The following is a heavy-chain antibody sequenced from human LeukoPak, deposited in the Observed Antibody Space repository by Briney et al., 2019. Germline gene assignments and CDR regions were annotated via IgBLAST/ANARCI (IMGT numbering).Heavy chain of an antibody. CDR3: AKCRSYCYYEE. J-gene: IGHJ4*02. Sequence: GGSLRLSCAASGFIFSSYIMNWVRQAPGKGLEWVSFIGSSGSPIYYADSVKGRFTISRDNAENSLYLQMNSLTDEDSAVYDCAKCRSYCYYEEWGQGTLVTVSS. CDR1: GFIFSSYI. CDR2: IGSSGSPI. D-gene: IGHD3-16*02. V-gene: IGHV3-48*02.